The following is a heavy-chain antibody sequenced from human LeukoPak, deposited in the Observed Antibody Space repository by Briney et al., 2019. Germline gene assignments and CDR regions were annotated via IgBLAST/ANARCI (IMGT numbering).Heavy chain of an antibody. CDR2: INHSGST. J-gene: IGHJ4*02. CDR3: AGGRRVYSGSPRDFDY. V-gene: IGHV4-39*07. Sequence: SETLSLTCTVSGGSVNSGSYHWSWIRQPPGKGLEWIGEINHSGSTNYNPSLKSRVTISVDTSKNQFSLKLSSVTAADTAVYYCAGGRRVYSGSPRDFDYWGQGTLVTVSS. D-gene: IGHD1-26*01. CDR1: GGSVNSGSYH.